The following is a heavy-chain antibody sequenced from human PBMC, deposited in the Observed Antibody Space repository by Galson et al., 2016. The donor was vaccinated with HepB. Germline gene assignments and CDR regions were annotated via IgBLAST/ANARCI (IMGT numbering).Heavy chain of an antibody. Sequence: SLRLSCAASGFTFSSYAMHWVRQAPGKGLEWVSAISGDGTGTYYAGSVQGRFTSSRDRSKNTLYLQMNSLRADDTAVYYCARFTQQWLDRVYYFDYWGQGTLVTVSS. V-gene: IGHV3-23*01. J-gene: IGHJ4*02. CDR2: ISGDGTGT. CDR3: ARFTQQWLDRVYYFDY. CDR1: GFTFSSYA. D-gene: IGHD6-19*01.